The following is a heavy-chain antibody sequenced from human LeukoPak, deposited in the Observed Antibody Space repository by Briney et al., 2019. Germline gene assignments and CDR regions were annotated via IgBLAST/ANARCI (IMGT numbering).Heavy chain of an antibody. J-gene: IGHJ5*02. Sequence: SETLSLTCTVSGGSISSYYWSWIRQPAGKELEWIGRIYNSGSTNYNPSLKSRVTMSVETSKNQFSLKLNSVTAADTAVYYCARGSSGWSNSWFDPWGQGTLVTVSS. CDR2: IYNSGST. D-gene: IGHD6-19*01. CDR1: GGSISSYY. CDR3: ARGSSGWSNSWFDP. V-gene: IGHV4-4*07.